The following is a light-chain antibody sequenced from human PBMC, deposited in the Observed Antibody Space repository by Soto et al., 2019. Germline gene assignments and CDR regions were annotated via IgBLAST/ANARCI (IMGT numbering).Light chain of an antibody. V-gene: IGKV3-20*01. CDR3: QQYGSSPLT. Sequence: TLSLSPGERATLSCRASQSVNSNYLAWYQQKPGQAPRLLIYGASSRATGMPDRISGSGSGTDFTLTISRLEPEDFAVYYCQQYGSSPLTFGGGTKVDIQ. J-gene: IGKJ4*01. CDR1: QSVNSNY. CDR2: GAS.